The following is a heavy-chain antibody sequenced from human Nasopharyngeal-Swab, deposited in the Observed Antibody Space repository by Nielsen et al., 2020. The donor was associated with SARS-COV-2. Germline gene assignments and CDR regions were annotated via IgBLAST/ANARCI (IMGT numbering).Heavy chain of an antibody. Sequence: ASVKVSCKASGHTFTGYYMHWVRQAPGQGLEWMGRINPNSGGTNYAQKFQGRVTMTRDTSISTAYMELSRLRSDDTAVYYCARRYYYYYYGMDVWGQGTTVTVSS. CDR1: GHTFTGYY. CDR3: ARRYYYYYYGMDV. V-gene: IGHV1-2*06. J-gene: IGHJ6*02. CDR2: INPNSGGT.